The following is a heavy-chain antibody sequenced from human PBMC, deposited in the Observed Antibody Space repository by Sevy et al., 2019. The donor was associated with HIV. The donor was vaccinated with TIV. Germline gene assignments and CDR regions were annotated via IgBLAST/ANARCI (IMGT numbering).Heavy chain of an antibody. CDR1: GFTVSSNY. D-gene: IGHD3-10*01. CDR3: ARAFGDGYYYYGMDV. CDR2: IYSGGST. Sequence: GGSLRLSCAASGFTVSSNYMSWVRQAPGKGLEWVSVIYSGGSTYYADSVKGRFTISRDNSKNTLYLQMNSLRAEDTAVYYCARAFGDGYYYYGMDVWGQWTTVTVSS. V-gene: IGHV3-53*01. J-gene: IGHJ6*02.